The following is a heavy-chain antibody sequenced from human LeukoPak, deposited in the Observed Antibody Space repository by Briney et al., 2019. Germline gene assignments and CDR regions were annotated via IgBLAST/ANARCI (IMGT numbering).Heavy chain of an antibody. D-gene: IGHD3-10*01. CDR1: GYSISNGYY. CDR3: ARAGDATFSYYYYYYMDV. J-gene: IGHJ6*03. V-gene: IGHV4-38-2*02. CDR2: INHSGST. Sequence: SETLSLTCTVAGYSISNGYYWGWIRQPPGKGLEWIGEINHSGSTNYNPSLKSRVTISVDTSKNQFSLKLSSVTAADTAVYYCARAGDATFSYYYYYYMDVWGKGTTVTVSS.